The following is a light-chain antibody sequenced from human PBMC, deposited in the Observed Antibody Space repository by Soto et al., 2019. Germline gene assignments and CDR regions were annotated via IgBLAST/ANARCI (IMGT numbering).Light chain of an antibody. CDR3: QQYGSYSPWT. Sequence: DIQMTQSPSTLSASVGDRVTITCRASQSIGSWLAWYQQKPGKAPKRLIYKASSLESGFQSRFSGSGSGTEFTLTISSLQPDDFASYYCQQYGSYSPWTFGQGTKVEIK. J-gene: IGKJ1*01. CDR2: KAS. CDR1: QSIGSW. V-gene: IGKV1-5*03.